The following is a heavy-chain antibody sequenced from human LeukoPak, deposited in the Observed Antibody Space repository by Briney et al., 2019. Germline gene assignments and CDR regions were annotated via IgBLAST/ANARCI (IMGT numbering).Heavy chain of an antibody. CDR3: ARGVDDYHYYYGMDV. Sequence: GTSVKVSCKASGYTFTGYYMHWVRQAPGQGLEWMGRIIPILGIANYAQKFQGRVTITADKSTSTAYMELSSLRSEDTAVYYCARGVDDYHYYYGMDVWGQGTTVTVSS. D-gene: IGHD4/OR15-4a*01. V-gene: IGHV1-69*04. CDR1: GYTFTGYY. J-gene: IGHJ6*02. CDR2: IIPILGIA.